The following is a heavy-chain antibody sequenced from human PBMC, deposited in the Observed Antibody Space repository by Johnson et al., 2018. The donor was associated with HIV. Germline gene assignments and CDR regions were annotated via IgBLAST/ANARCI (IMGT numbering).Heavy chain of an antibody. CDR3: AKRGRTYYDFWSGYSGDAFDI. J-gene: IGHJ3*02. CDR2: ISYDGSNK. CDR1: EFTFSSYA. D-gene: IGHD3-3*01. Sequence: QVQLVESGGGVVQPGRSLRLSCAASEFTFSSYAMHWVRQAPGKGLEWVAVISYDGSNKYYADSVKGRFTISRDNSKNTLYLQMNSLRAEDTAVYYCAKRGRTYYDFWSGYSGDAFDIWGQGTLVTVSS. V-gene: IGHV3-30-3*02.